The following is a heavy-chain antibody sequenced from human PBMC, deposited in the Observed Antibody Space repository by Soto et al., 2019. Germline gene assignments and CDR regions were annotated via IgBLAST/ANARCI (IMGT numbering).Heavy chain of an antibody. Sequence: QVPLVQSGVEVKKPGASVRVSCKAFGYTFSTYDISWVRQAPGQGLEWMGWISAYKGKTNYAQSLQDRLTMTTDASASTAYMDLRSLRLDDTAVYYCARVVASSSWFFDLWGQGTLVTVSP. CDR1: GYTFSTYD. J-gene: IGHJ4*02. V-gene: IGHV1-18*04. D-gene: IGHD3-22*01. CDR3: ARVVASSSWFFDL. CDR2: ISAYKGKT.